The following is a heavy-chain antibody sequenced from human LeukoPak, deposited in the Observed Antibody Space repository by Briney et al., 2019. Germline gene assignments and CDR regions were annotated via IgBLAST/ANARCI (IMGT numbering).Heavy chain of an antibody. V-gene: IGHV3-21*01. J-gene: IGHJ4*02. CDR3: ARAPNKYSSSPLDY. Sequence: PGGSLRLSCAASGFTFSSYSMNWVRQAPGKGLEWVSSISSSSSYIYYADSVKGRFTISRDNAKNSLYLQMNSLRAEDTAVYYCARAPNKYSSSPLDYWGQGTLVTVSS. CDR1: GFTFSSYS. D-gene: IGHD6-13*01. CDR2: ISSSSSYI.